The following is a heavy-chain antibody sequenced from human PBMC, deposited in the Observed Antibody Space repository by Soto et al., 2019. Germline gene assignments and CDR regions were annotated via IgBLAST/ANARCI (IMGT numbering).Heavy chain of an antibody. J-gene: IGHJ6*02. D-gene: IGHD2-8*01. V-gene: IGHV1-18*01. CDR1: GYNFTRFG. Sequence: QFQLVQSGAEVKKPGASVRVSCKASGYNFTRFGITWVRQAPGQGLEWMGWMGAHSGHRRQAPRFQGRLTMTTDASLSTAYIDLRSLRSDDTALYYCGREGQPQAQQEYYQFNGMDVWGQGTMVIVSS. CDR3: GREGQPQAQQEYYQFNGMDV. CDR2: MGAHSGHR.